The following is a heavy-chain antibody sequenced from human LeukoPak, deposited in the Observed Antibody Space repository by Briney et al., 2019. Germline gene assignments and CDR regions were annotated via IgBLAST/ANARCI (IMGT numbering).Heavy chain of an antibody. CDR3: ARDSGTTGEVKFDP. J-gene: IGHJ5*02. V-gene: IGHV4-4*07. CDR1: GGSISSYY. CDR2: IYTSGTI. D-gene: IGHD3-10*01. Sequence: SEALSLTCTVSGGSISSYYWSWIRQPAGTALEWIGRIYTSGTITYNPSLKSRVTMSVDTSKNQFSLKLSSVTAADTAVYYCARDSGTTGEVKFDPWGQGTLVTVSS.